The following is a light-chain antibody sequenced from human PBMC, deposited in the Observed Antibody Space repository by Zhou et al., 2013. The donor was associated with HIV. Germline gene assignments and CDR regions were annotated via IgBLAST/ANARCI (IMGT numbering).Light chain of an antibody. CDR3: QQSYRTLWLT. CDR2: AAS. CDR1: QNIWRS. Sequence: DIQVTQTPPTLSASVGDTITIACRASQNIWRSLNWYQQSPGQAPKLLIYAASALQTGVPSRFSGSESGTDFTLTISSLQPEDFATYYCQQSYRTLWLTFGGGTKVEIK. V-gene: IGKV1-39*01. J-gene: IGKJ4*01.